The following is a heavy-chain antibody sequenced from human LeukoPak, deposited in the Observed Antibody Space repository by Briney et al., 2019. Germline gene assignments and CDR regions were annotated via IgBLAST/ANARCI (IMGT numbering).Heavy chain of an antibody. CDR2: ISSNGGST. V-gene: IGHV3-64*01. J-gene: IGHJ4*02. Sequence: PGGSLRLSCAASGFTFSSYAMHWVRQAPGKGLEYVSAISSNGGSTYYANSVKGRFTISRDNSKNTLYLQMGSLRAEDMAVYYCAVITGSYEDYWGQGNPGHRLL. D-gene: IGHD3-10*01. CDR3: AVITGSYEDY. CDR1: GFTFSSYA.